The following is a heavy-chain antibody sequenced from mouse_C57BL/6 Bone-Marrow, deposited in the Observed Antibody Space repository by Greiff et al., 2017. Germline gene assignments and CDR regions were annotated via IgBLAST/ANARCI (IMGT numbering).Heavy chain of an antibody. D-gene: IGHD2-4*01. V-gene: IGHV1-82*01. J-gene: IGHJ3*01. CDR3: ARCYDYDGGAWFAY. CDR2: IYPGDGDT. Sequence: QVQLQQSGPELVKPGASVKISCKASGYAFSSSWMNWVKQRPGKGLEWTGRIYPGDGDTNYNGKFKGKATLTADKSSSTAYMQLSSLTSEDSAVYFCARCYDYDGGAWFAYWGQGTLVTVSA. CDR1: GYAFSSSW.